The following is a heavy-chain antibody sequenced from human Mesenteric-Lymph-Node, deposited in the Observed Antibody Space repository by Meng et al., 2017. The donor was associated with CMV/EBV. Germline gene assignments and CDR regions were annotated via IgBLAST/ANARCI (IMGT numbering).Heavy chain of an antibody. CDR2: IIPIFGTA. D-gene: IGHD2-2*02. V-gene: IGHV1-69*05. CDR1: GGTFSSYA. CDR3: ARGFYQAYCTSINCHTYPV. Sequence: SVKVSCKASGGTFSSYAISWVRQAPGQGLEWMGGIIPIFGTANYAQKFQGRVTITTDESTSTAYMELSSLRSEDTAVYYCARGFYQAYCTSINCHTYPVWGQGTLVTVSS. J-gene: IGHJ4*02.